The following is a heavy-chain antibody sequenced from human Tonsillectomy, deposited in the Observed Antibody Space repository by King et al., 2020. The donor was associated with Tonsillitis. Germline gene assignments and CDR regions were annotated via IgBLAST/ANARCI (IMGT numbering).Heavy chain of an antibody. Sequence: VQLVESGAEVQKPGASVKVSCKTSGYTFTDYHLHWVRQAPGQGLEWVGCINGGSGATHYAQKFQGRLTMTRDTSTTTAFMDLSRLTSDDTALDYCARENWFYNYWGQGTLVTVSS. CDR1: GYTFTDYH. CDR3: ARENWFYNY. J-gene: IGHJ1*01. D-gene: IGHD3-9*01. CDR2: INGGSGAT. V-gene: IGHV1-2*02.